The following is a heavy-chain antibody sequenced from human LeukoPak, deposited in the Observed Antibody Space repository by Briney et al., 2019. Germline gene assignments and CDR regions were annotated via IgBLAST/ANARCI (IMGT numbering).Heavy chain of an antibody. Sequence: SETLSLTCTVSGGSISSGDYYWSWIRQHPGKGLEWIGYIYYSGSSFYNPSLKSRVTILVDTPKNEFSLQLSSVTAADTAVYFCARDSRGGMGAIDYWGQGSLVTVSS. D-gene: IGHD1-26*01. J-gene: IGHJ4*02. CDR3: ARDSRGGMGAIDY. CDR1: GGSISSGDYY. V-gene: IGHV4-31*03. CDR2: IYYSGSS.